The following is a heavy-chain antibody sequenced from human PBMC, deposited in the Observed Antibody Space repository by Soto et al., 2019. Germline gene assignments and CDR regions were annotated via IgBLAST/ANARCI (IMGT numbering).Heavy chain of an antibody. CDR1: GFSLRTGGVG. J-gene: IGHJ5*02. CDR3: AKSGSFGWYDWFDP. Sequence: SGPTLVNPTHTLTLTCIFSGFSLRTGGVGVGWIRQPPGKALEWLGFIYWNDDKRYSPSLKSRLTITKDTSKNQVVLTMTNMDPVDTATYYCAKSGSFGWYDWFDPWGQGTLVTVSS. V-gene: IGHV2-5*01. D-gene: IGHD6-19*01. CDR2: IYWNDDK.